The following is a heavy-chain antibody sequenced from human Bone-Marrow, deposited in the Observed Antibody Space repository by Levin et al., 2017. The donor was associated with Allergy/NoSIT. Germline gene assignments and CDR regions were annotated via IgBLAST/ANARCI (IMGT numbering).Heavy chain of an antibody. CDR1: GGSFSGYY. CDR2: INHSGST. V-gene: IGHV4-34*01. J-gene: IGHJ3*01. CDR3: ARVSVAAAFD. D-gene: IGHD6-13*01. Sequence: PSETLSLTCAVYGGSFSGYYWSWIRQPPGKGLEWIGEINHSGSTNSNPSLKSRVTISVDTSKNQFSLKLSSVTAADTAVCYCARVSVAAAFDWGLGTMVTVSS.